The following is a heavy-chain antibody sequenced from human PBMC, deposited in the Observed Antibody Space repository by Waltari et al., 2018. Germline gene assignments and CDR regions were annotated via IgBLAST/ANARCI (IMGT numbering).Heavy chain of an antibody. CDR3: ASLGRYTWNYYAFDV. V-gene: IGHV4-59*01. CDR1: GCSISSNY. J-gene: IGHJ3*01. D-gene: IGHD1-7*01. Sequence: QVQLQESGPGLVKPSETLSLHCTVSGCSISSNYWSWIRQPPGKGLEWIGYIYYSGSTNYNPSLKSRVTLSINTSKNQFSLKLTSVTAADTAVYYCASLGRYTWNYYAFDVWGQGTKVTVSS. CDR2: IYYSGST.